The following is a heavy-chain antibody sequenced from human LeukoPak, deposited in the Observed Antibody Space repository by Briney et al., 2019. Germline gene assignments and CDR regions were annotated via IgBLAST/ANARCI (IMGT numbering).Heavy chain of an antibody. CDR3: ARDYGGYSYGQYYFDY. J-gene: IGHJ4*02. CDR2: IYYSGST. CDR1: GGSISSYY. V-gene: IGHV4-59*01. D-gene: IGHD5-18*01. Sequence: SDTLSLTCTFSGGSISSYYWSWIRQPPGKGLEWIGYIYYSGSTNYNPSLKSRVTMSLDTSKNQFSLKLSSVTAADTAVYYCARDYGGYSYGQYYFDYWGQGTLVTVSS.